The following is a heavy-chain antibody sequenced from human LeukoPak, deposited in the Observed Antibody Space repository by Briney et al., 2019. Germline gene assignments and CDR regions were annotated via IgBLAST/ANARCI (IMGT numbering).Heavy chain of an antibody. Sequence: GASVKVSCKASGYTFTSYDINWVRQAPGQGLEWMGGIIPIFGTANYAQKFQGRVTITADESTSTAYMELSSLRSEDTAVYYCARGNSSSSYDYWGQGTLVTVSS. CDR2: IIPIFGTA. CDR3: ARGNSSSSYDY. D-gene: IGHD6-6*01. J-gene: IGHJ4*02. CDR1: GYTFTSYD. V-gene: IGHV1-69*13.